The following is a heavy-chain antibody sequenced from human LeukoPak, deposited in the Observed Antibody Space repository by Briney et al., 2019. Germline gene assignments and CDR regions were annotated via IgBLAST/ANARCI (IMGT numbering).Heavy chain of an antibody. D-gene: IGHD2-15*01. Sequence: ASVKVSCKASGFTFTSYYMHRVRQAPGQGLEWMGIINPSGSYTSYAQKFQGRVTMTRDTSTSTVYMELSSLRSEDTAVYYCARDNSGGSTWWFDPWGQGTLVTVSS. J-gene: IGHJ5*02. CDR1: GFTFTSYY. V-gene: IGHV1-46*01. CDR3: ARDNSGGSTWWFDP. CDR2: INPSGSYT.